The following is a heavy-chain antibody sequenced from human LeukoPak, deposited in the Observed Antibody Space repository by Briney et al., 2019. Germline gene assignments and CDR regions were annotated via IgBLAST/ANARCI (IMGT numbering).Heavy chain of an antibody. CDR1: GGTFSSYA. V-gene: IGHV1-69*13. J-gene: IGHJ6*02. Sequence: SVKVSCKASGGTFSSYAISWVRQAPGQGLEWMGGIIPIFGTANYAQKFQGRVTITADESTSTAYMELSSLRSEGTAVYYCARDNIVVVTATLHYYYYGMDVWGQGTTVTVSS. CDR3: ARDNIVVVTATLHYYYYGMDV. D-gene: IGHD2-21*02. CDR2: IIPIFGTA.